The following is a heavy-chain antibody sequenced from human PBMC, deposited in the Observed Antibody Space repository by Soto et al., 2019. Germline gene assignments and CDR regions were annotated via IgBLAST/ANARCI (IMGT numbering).Heavy chain of an antibody. V-gene: IGHV4-39*01. D-gene: IGHD5-12*01. CDR2: IKYSGTT. CDR3: ARSHIVPRLFMYPYDY. J-gene: IGHJ4*02. Sequence: SETLSLTCTVSGGSISSSRCHWSWIRQPPGKGLEWIASIKYSGTTFYNPSLKSRVTLSVDTSKNQFALKLSSVTAADTAVYYCARSHIVPRLFMYPYDYWGQGTLVTVSS. CDR1: GGSISSSRCH.